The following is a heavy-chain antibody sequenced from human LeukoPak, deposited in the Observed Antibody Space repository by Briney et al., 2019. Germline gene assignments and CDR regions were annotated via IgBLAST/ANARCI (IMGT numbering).Heavy chain of an antibody. CDR1: GFTFSSYW. Sequence: GGSLRLSCAASGFTFSSYWMSWVRQAPGKGLEWVANIKQDGSEKYYVDSVKGRFTISRDNAKNSLYLQMNSLRAEDTALYYCAKDISTRYSSSWYWGQGTLVTVSS. CDR3: AKDISTRYSSSWY. J-gene: IGHJ4*02. CDR2: IKQDGSEK. V-gene: IGHV3-7*03. D-gene: IGHD6-13*01.